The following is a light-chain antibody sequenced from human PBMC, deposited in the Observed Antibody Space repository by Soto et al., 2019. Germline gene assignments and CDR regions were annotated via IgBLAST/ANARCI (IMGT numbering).Light chain of an antibody. CDR2: EAS. CDR3: HQYHNWT. J-gene: IGKJ1*01. Sequence: EIVLTQSPATLSLSPGERATLSCRASQSVSGYLAWYQQKPGQAPRLLIYEASTRATGVPARFSGSGFGTDFTLTISSLQSEDFAVYSCHQYHNWTFGQGTKVDIK. CDR1: QSVSGY. V-gene: IGKV3-15*01.